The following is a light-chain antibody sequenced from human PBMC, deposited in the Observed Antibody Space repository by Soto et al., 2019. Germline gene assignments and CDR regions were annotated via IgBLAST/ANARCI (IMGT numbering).Light chain of an antibody. J-gene: IGLJ3*02. V-gene: IGLV2-14*01. Sequence: QSALTQPACVSGSRGQSITISCTGTSSDVGGYNYVSWYQQHPGKAPKLMIYEVSNRPSGVSNRFSGSKSGNTASLTISGLQAEDEADYYCSSYTSSSTLVFGGGTKLTAL. CDR3: SSYTSSSTLV. CDR2: EVS. CDR1: SSDVGGYNY.